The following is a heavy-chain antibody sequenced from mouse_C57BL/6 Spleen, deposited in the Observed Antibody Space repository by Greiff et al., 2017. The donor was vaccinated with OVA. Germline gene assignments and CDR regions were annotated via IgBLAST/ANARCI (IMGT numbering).Heavy chain of an antibody. D-gene: IGHD1-1*01. Sequence: QVQLKESGAELARPGASVKLSCKASGYTFTSYGISWVKQRTGQGLEWIGEIYPRSGNTYYNEKFKGKATLTADKSSSTAYMELRSLTAEDSAVYFCAREDYGSLDYYAMDYWGQGTSVTVSS. V-gene: IGHV1-81*01. CDR2: IYPRSGNT. CDR1: GYTFTSYG. CDR3: AREDYGSLDYYAMDY. J-gene: IGHJ4*01.